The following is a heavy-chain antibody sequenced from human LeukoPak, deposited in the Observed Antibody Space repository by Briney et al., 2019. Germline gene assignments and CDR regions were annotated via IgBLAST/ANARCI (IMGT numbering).Heavy chain of an antibody. V-gene: IGHV4-30-4*01. Sequence: PSETLSLTCTVSGGSISSGDYYWSWIRQPPGKGLEWIGYIYYSGSTYYNPSLKSRVTISVDTSKNQFSLKLSSVTAADTAVYYCARDEVVVVPRYLRPYYYYGMDVWGQGTTVTVSS. J-gene: IGHJ6*02. D-gene: IGHD2-2*01. CDR2: IYYSGST. CDR3: ARDEVVVVPRYLRPYYYYGMDV. CDR1: GGSISSGDYY.